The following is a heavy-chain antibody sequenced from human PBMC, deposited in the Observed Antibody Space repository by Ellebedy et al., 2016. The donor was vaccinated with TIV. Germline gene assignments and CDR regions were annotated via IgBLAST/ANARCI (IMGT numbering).Heavy chain of an antibody. J-gene: IGHJ4*02. Sequence: GESLKISCAASGFTFSSYAMSWVRQAPGKGLEWVSTISNTGSRTYYADSVEGRFIISRDNSKKTLYLQMSSLRAEDTDVYYCAKDRPSDYWGQGTLVTVSS. CDR3: AKDRPSDY. CDR1: GFTFSSYA. CDR2: ISNTGSRT. V-gene: IGHV3-23*01.